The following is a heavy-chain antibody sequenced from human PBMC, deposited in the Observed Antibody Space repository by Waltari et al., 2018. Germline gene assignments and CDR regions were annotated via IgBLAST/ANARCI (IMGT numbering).Heavy chain of an antibody. J-gene: IGHJ4*02. Sequence: EVQLVESGGGLVQTGGSLRPPFAASAFTVSSHPRGWVRQAPGKGLEWVSVSYSGGTTYYADSVKGRFSISRDNSKNTVSLQMNSLSAADTALYWCVSRQLIKARPDSIDYWGQGTLVAVSS. CDR3: VSRQLIKARPDSIDY. V-gene: IGHV3-66*01. D-gene: IGHD6-6*01. CDR1: AFTVSSHP. CDR2: SYSGGTT.